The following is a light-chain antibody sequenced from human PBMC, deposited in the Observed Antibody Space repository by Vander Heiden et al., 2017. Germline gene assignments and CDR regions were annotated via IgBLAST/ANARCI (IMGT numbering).Light chain of an antibody. CDR1: SGSLASHY. V-gene: IGLV6-57*01. Sequence: FMLTHPPSVSESPGKTVTISCPRSSGSLASHYVQRDPPRPGTSPPLVIVEDNQRPSGGPDRFAGSIDSSVNSDSLTISGLKAEDEADYYCQSNDRSNLVFGGGTKLTVL. CDR3: QSNDRSNLV. J-gene: IGLJ3*02. CDR2: EDN.